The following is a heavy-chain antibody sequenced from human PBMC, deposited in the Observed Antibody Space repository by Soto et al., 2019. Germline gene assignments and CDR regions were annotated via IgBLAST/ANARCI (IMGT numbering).Heavy chain of an antibody. CDR1: GYTFTSYG. J-gene: IGHJ4*02. V-gene: IGHV1-18*01. CDR3: XXXXNLGLAAG. D-gene: IGHD6-13*01. Sequence: QVQLVQSGAEVKKPGASVKVSCKASGYTFTSYGISWVRQAPGQGLEWMGWISAYNGNTKYAQKFQGRGTMTTDTXXXXXXXXXXXXXXXXXXXXXXXXXXNLGLAAGWGQGTLVTVSS. CDR2: ISAYNGNT.